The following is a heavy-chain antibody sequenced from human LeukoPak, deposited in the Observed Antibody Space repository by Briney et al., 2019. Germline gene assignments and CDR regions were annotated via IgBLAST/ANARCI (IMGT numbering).Heavy chain of an antibody. CDR3: AKEKALPRAGIDY. CDR2: LSGSGDST. CDR1: GFTFSSYA. J-gene: IGHJ4*02. D-gene: IGHD1-14*01. V-gene: IGHV3-23*01. Sequence: TGGSLRLSCAVSGFTFSSYAMSWVRQAPGKGLEWVSALSGSGDSTYYADSVKGRFTFSRDNSKNTLFLQMNSLRAEDTAIYHCAKEKALPRAGIDYWGQGTLVTVSS.